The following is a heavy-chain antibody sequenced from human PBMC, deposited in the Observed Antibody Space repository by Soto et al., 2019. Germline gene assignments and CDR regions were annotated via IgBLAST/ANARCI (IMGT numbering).Heavy chain of an antibody. CDR3: VRGVLS. J-gene: IGHJ1*01. Sequence: QVQLQESGPGLVKASRTLSLICNVSGGSISSGGYYWTWIRQHPGKGLEWIGNIHHSGSTFYNPSLKSRVSISVDTSKNQFSLKLSSVTAADTAVYFCVRGVLSWGQGTLVTVSS. CDR1: GGSISSGGYY. V-gene: IGHV4-31*03. CDR2: IHHSGST. D-gene: IGHD3-10*01.